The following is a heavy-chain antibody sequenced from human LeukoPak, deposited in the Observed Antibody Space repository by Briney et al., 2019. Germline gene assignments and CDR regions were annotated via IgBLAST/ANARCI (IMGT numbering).Heavy chain of an antibody. CDR3: ARDPSGSYPDAFDI. Sequence: PGGSLRLSCAASGFTFSSYSMNWVRQAPGKGLEWVSYISRSSSTIYYADSVKGRFTISRDNAKNSLYLQMNSLRDEDTAVYYCARDPSGSYPDAFDIWGQGTMVTVSS. J-gene: IGHJ3*02. D-gene: IGHD1-26*01. CDR1: GFTFSSYS. V-gene: IGHV3-48*02. CDR2: ISRSSSTI.